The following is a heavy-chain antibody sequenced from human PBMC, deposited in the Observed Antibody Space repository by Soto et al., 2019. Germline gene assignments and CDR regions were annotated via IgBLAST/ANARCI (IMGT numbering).Heavy chain of an antibody. V-gene: IGHV3-21*01. J-gene: IGHJ4*02. Sequence: GGSLRLSCAASGFTFSSYTMNWVRQAPGKGLEWVSSISSSSSYIYYADSVKGRFTISRDNAKNSLYLQMGSLRAEDTAVYYCARDRPLGQFDYWGQGTLVTVSS. CDR1: GFTFSSYT. CDR3: ARDRPLGQFDY. CDR2: ISSSSSYI.